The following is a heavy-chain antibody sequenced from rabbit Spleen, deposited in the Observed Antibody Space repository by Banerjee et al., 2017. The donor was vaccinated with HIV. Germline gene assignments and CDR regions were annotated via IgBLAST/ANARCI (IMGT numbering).Heavy chain of an antibody. Sequence: QEQLEESGGGLVKPGGSLKLSCKASGFDFNSYGVNWVRQAPGKGLEWISCIAGSSSGFTYSATWAKGRFTFSKTSSTTVTLQMTSLTAADTATYFCARDTSSSFSSYGMDLWGQGTLVTVS. CDR1: GFDFNSYG. CDR3: ARDTSSSFSSYGMDL. V-gene: IGHV1S45*01. CDR2: IAGSSSGFT. D-gene: IGHD1-1*01. J-gene: IGHJ6*01.